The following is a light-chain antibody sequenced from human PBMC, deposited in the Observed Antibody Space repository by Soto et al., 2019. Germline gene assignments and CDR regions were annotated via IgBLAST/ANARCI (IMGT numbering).Light chain of an antibody. CDR3: SSYAGSNIYVV. J-gene: IGLJ2*01. CDR1: SNDVGGYNY. Sequence: QSVLTQPPSASGSPGQSVTISCTGTSNDVGGYNYVSWYQQHPGKAPKLMIYEVSKRPSGVPDRFSGSKSGNTASLTVSGLQAEDEADYYCSSYAGSNIYVVFGGGTKVTVL. CDR2: EVS. V-gene: IGLV2-8*01.